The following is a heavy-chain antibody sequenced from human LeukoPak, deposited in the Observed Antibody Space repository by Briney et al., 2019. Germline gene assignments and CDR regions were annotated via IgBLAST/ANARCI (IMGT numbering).Heavy chain of an antibody. CDR2: IYYSGST. J-gene: IGHJ4*02. CDR1: GGSFSGYY. D-gene: IGHD3-16*01. Sequence: PSETLSLTCAVYGGSFSGYYWSWIRQPPGKGLEWIGSIYYSGSTYYNPSLKSRVTISVDTSKNQFSLKLSSVTAADTAVYYCARPRSSDFWGSPFDYWGQGTLVTVSS. CDR3: ARPRSSDFWGSPFDY. V-gene: IGHV4-34*01.